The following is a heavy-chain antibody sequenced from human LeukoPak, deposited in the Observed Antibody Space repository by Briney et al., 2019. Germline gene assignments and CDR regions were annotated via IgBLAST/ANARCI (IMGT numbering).Heavy chain of an antibody. D-gene: IGHD1-1*01. V-gene: IGHV3-21*01. CDR2: ISSSSSYI. CDR3: ARWYNRNDVVYYYGMDV. J-gene: IGHJ6*02. Sequence: GGSLRLSCAASGFTFSSYSMNWVRQAPGKGLEWVSSISSSSSYIYYADSVKGRFTISRDNTKNSLYLQMNRLRAEDTAVYYCARWYNRNDVVYYYGMDVWGQGTTVTVSS. CDR1: GFTFSSYS.